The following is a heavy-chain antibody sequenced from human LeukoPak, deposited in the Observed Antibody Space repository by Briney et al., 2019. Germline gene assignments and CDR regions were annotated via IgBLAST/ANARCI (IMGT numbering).Heavy chain of an antibody. CDR3: ARVKPVPTVSCDP. Sequence: ASVKVSCKASGYTLSDYDINWVRQAPGQGLEYMGWINPNSLIPGYARKFRRRVTLTMDTSIRTAYMELSGLTYDDTAIYYCARVKPVPTVSCDPWGQETLVSVSS. D-gene: IGHD4-17*01. CDR2: INPNSLIP. CDR1: GYTLSDYD. J-gene: IGHJ5*02. V-gene: IGHV1-8*01.